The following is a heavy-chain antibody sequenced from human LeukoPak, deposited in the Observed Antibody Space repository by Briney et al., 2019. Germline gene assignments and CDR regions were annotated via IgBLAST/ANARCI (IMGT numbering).Heavy chain of an antibody. Sequence: SETLSLTCTVSGGSISSYYWSWIRQHPGKGLEWIGYIYYSGSTYYNPSLKSRVTISVDTSKNQFSLKLSSVTAADTAVYYCARVIRNGQLVGRGYYFDYWGQGTLVTVSS. J-gene: IGHJ4*02. D-gene: IGHD6-13*01. CDR2: IYYSGST. CDR1: GGSISSYY. V-gene: IGHV4-59*06. CDR3: ARVIRNGQLVGRGYYFDY.